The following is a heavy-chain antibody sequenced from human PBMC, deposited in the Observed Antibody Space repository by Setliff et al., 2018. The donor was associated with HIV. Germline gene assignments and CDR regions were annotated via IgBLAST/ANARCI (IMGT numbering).Heavy chain of an antibody. J-gene: IGHJ4*02. CDR3: MYGGRTATTH. V-gene: IGHV3-23*01. D-gene: IGHD4-17*01. Sequence: GESLRLSCAASGFTFSNYVMSWVRQTPGKGLEWVSVISSSGGRTYHADSVKGRFTISRDNSKNTLYLQMNSLRAEDTAVYYCMYGGRTATTHWGQGTLVTVSS. CDR2: ISSSGGRT. CDR1: GFTFSNYV.